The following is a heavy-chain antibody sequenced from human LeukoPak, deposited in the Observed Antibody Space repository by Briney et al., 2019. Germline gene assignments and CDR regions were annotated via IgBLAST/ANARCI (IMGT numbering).Heavy chain of an antibody. CDR2: IIPIFGTA. J-gene: IGHJ5*02. V-gene: IGHV1-69*05. CDR1: GGTFSSYA. Sequence: ASVKVSCKASGGTFSSYAISWVRQAPGQGLEWMGGIIPIFGTANYAQKFQGRVTITTDESTSTAYMELSSLRSEDTAVYYCARGAGHYDILTGYYMGWFDPWGQGTLVTVSS. CDR3: ARGAGHYDILTGYYMGWFDP. D-gene: IGHD3-9*01.